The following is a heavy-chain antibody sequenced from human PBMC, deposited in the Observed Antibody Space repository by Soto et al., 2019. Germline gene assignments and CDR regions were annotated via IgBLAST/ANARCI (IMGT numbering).Heavy chain of an antibody. J-gene: IGHJ6*02. V-gene: IGHV5-51*01. CDR2: IYPGDSDT. Sequence: GESLKISCKGSGYSFTSYWIGWVRQMPGKGLEWMGIIYPGDSDTRYSPSFQGQVTISADKSISTAYLQWSSLKASDTAMYYCARLTRGWSARNYYYGMDVWGQGTTVTVSS. CDR1: GYSFTSYW. D-gene: IGHD6-19*01. CDR3: ARLTRGWSARNYYYGMDV.